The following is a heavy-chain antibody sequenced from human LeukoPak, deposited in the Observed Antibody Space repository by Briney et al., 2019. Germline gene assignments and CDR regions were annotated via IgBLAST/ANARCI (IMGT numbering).Heavy chain of an antibody. D-gene: IGHD1-26*01. J-gene: IGHJ4*02. V-gene: IGHV3-69-1*02. Sequence: PGGSLRLSCEASGFTFPDYALNWFRHTPGKGLEGLSYISRTNDIYSADSVKGRFTISRDNAKKSLYLQMNSLRAEDTAVYYCARDDKWAFDYWGRGTLVTVSS. CDR1: GFTFPDYA. CDR2: ISRTNDI. CDR3: ARDDKWAFDY.